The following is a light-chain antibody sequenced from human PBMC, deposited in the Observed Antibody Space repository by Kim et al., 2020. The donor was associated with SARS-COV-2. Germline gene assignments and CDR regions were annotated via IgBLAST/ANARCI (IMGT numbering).Light chain of an antibody. J-gene: IGLJ3*02. CDR2: YDS. V-gene: IGLV3-21*04. Sequence: APGKTARITCGGNNIGSKSVIWYQQKPGQAPVLVIYYDSDRPSGIPERFSGSNSGNTATLTISRVEAGDEADYYCQVWDSSSDHPVFGGGTKVTVL. CDR1: NIGSKS. CDR3: QVWDSSSDHPV.